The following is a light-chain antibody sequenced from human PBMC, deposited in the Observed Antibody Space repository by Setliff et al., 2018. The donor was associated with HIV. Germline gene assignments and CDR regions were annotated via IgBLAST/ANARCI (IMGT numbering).Light chain of an antibody. CDR2: DVS. V-gene: IGLV2-14*03. CDR3: SSFGRNSLFV. J-gene: IGLJ1*01. CDR1: SNDVGVYNY. Sequence: QSALTQPASVSGSPGQSITISCTGTSNDVGVYNYVSWYQQHPGKAPKLMIHDVSNRPSGVSDRFSGFKSGNTASLIISGLQAEDEADYYCSSFGRNSLFVFGSGTKVTVL.